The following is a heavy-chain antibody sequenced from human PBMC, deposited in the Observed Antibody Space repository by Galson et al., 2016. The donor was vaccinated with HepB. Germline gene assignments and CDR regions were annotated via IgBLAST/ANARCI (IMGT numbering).Heavy chain of an antibody. Sequence: SVKVSCKAFGGTFSSNGISWVRQAPRQGLEWMGRIVPVLGIVTYAQKFQGRITIRADKPTSTAYMELSSLTSEDTAVYYCASGRGGSEGSWFDPWGQGTLVIVSS. CDR1: GGTFSSNG. V-gene: IGHV1-69*04. CDR2: IVPVLGIV. J-gene: IGHJ5*02. CDR3: ASGRGGSEGSWFDP.